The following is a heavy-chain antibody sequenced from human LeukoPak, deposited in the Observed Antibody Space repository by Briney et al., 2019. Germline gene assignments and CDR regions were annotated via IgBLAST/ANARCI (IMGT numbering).Heavy chain of an antibody. CDR2: FSAYIGNI. CDR1: GYTFTSSG. Sequence: SVKVCGNASGYTFTSSGTSSVRQAPGQGLEWMGWFSAYIGNINYALKLQGRVTMTTDTSTSTASMALRSLRSDDTGVYYCASNRLDYYNSSGYYYGPYYYYSMDVWGQGTTVTVSS. J-gene: IGHJ6*02. D-gene: IGHD3-22*01. CDR3: ASNRLDYYNSSGYYYGPYYYYSMDV. V-gene: IGHV1-18*01.